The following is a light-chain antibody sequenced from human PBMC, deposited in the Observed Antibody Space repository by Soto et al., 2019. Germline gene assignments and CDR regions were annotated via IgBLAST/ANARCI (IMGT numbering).Light chain of an antibody. CDR3: MQALQTPT. CDR1: QSLLHSDGYNY. Sequence: DIVMTQSPLSLPVTPGEPASISCRSSQSLLHSDGYNYLDWYLQKPGQSPQLLIYLGSNRASGVPDRFSGSGSATYFTLKISRMEAEDVGVYYCMQALQTPTFGGGTKVDIK. J-gene: IGKJ4*01. V-gene: IGKV2-28*01. CDR2: LGS.